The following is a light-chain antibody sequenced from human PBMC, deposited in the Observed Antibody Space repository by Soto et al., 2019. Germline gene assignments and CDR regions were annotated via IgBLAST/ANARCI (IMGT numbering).Light chain of an antibody. CDR3: QQYYSHPVT. Sequence: DIVMTQSPDSLAVSLGERATINCKSSQSVLYSSNNKNYLAWYQQKPGQPPKLLIYWASTRESGVPDRFSGSGSGTDFPLTISSLQAEDVAVYYCQQYYSHPVTFGQGTKVEIK. CDR1: QSVLYSSNNKNY. CDR2: WAS. J-gene: IGKJ1*01. V-gene: IGKV4-1*01.